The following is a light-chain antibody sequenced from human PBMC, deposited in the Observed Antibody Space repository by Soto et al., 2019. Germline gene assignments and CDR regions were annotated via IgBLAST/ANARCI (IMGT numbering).Light chain of an antibody. Sequence: EIEMTQSPATLSVSPGERATLSCRASQSVSSNLAWYQQKPGQAHRLLIYGASTRATGIPARFSGSGSGTEFTLTISSLQSEDFAVYYGQQYNNGPSWTFGQGTKGEIK. CDR3: QQYNNGPSWT. CDR2: GAS. J-gene: IGKJ1*01. CDR1: QSVSSN. V-gene: IGKV3-15*01.